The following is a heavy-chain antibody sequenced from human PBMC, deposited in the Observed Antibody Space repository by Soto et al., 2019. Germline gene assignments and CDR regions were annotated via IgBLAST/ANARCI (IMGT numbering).Heavy chain of an antibody. CDR1: GFPFSEYA. CDR3: ARDQGGAYFPHDGFDM. CDR2: ISYDDGNVR. J-gene: IGHJ3*02. D-gene: IGHD1-26*01. V-gene: IGHV3-30-3*01. Sequence: QEQLVESGGGVVQPGRSLRLSCVASGFPFSEYAMHWVRQAPGKGLEWVAVISYDDGNVRYYADSVQGRFTGSRDNSKNTLFLQMDSLRSEDTAVYYCARDQGGAYFPHDGFDMWGQEQWSPSLQ.